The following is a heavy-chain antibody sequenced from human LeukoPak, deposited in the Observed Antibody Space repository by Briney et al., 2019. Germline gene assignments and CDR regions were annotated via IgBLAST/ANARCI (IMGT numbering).Heavy chain of an antibody. Sequence: ASVKVSCKASGGTFSSYAISWVRQAPGQGLEWMGGIIPIFGTANYAQRFQGRVTITTDESTSTAYMELSSLRSEDTAVYYCARGNFGVVIEGYDYWGQGTPVTVSS. J-gene: IGHJ4*02. CDR3: ARGNFGVVIEGYDY. CDR1: GGTFSSYA. D-gene: IGHD3-3*01. CDR2: IIPIFGTA. V-gene: IGHV1-69*05.